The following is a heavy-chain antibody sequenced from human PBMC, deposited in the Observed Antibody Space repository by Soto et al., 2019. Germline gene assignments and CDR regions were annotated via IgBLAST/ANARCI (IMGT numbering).Heavy chain of an antibody. D-gene: IGHD3-22*01. V-gene: IGHV3-23*01. CDR3: AKDRSYDSGGYLVCAFDI. Sequence: GGSLRLSCAASGFTFSSYAMSWVRQAPGKGLEWVSAISGSGGSTYYADSVKGRFTISRDNSKNTLYLQMNSLRAEDTAVYYCAKDRSYDSGGYLVCAFDIWGQGTMVTVSS. CDR1: GFTFSSYA. CDR2: ISGSGGST. J-gene: IGHJ3*02.